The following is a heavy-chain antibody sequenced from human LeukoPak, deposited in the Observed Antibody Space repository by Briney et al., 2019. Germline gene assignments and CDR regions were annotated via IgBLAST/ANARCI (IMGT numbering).Heavy chain of an antibody. V-gene: IGHV3-7*03. Sequence: QSGGSLRLSCVASGFTFGKYWMSWVRQAPGKGLEWVANIKLDGSEKNYVDSVKGRFTISRDNTKNSLYLQMNSLRVEDTAVFYCARDDSSGSMVDPWGQGTLVTVSS. CDR1: GFTFGKYW. CDR2: IKLDGSEK. D-gene: IGHD3-22*01. J-gene: IGHJ5*02. CDR3: ARDDSSGSMVDP.